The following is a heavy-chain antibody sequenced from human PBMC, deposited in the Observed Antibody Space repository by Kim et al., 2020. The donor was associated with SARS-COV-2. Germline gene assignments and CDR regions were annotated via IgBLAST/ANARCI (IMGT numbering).Heavy chain of an antibody. V-gene: IGHV4-31*03. CDR1: GGSISSGGYY. CDR2: IYYSGST. Sequence: SETLSLTCTVSGGSISSGGYYWSWIRQHPGKGLEWIGYIYYSGSTYYNPSLKSRVTISVDTSKNQFSLKLSSVTAADTAVYYCARELSDGGYYLGRGYFDYWGQGTLVTVSS. D-gene: IGHD3-22*01. CDR3: ARELSDGGYYLGRGYFDY. J-gene: IGHJ4*02.